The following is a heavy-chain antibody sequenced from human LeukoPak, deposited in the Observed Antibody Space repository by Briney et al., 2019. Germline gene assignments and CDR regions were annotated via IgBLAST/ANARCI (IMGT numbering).Heavy chain of an antibody. V-gene: IGHV1-69*13. CDR3: ASTLESYYYDSSGYYSGEWLTDP. D-gene: IGHD3-22*01. CDR1: GGTFSSYA. Sequence: SVKVSCKASGGTFSSYAISWVRQAPGQGLEWMGGIIPIFGTANYAQKFQGRVTITADESTSTAYMELSSLRSEDTAVYYCASTLESYYYDSSGYYSGEWLTDPWGQGTLVTVSS. CDR2: IIPIFGTA. J-gene: IGHJ5*02.